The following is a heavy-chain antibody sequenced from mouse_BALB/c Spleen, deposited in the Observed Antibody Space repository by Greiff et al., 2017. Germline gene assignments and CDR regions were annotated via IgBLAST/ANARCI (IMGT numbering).Heavy chain of an antibody. V-gene: IGHV6-6*02. Sequence: EVHLVESGGGLVQPGGSMKLSCVASGFTFSNYWMNWVRQSPEKGLEWVAEIRLKSNNYATHYAGSVKGKFTISRDDSKSSVYLQMNNLRAEDTGVYYCTRYKKYDEEYFDDWGEGTTLTVCS. CDR2: IRLKSNNYAT. CDR3: TRYKKYDEEYFDD. D-gene: IGHD2-14*01. CDR1: GFTFSNYW. J-gene: IGHJ2*01.